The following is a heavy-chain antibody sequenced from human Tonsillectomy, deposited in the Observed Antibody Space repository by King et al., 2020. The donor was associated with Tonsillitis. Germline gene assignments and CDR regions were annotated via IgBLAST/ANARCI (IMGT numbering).Heavy chain of an antibody. Sequence: VQLQQSGPGLVKPSQTLSLTCAISGDSVSNNSAAWNWIRQSPSRGLEWLGRTYYRPKGYIDYAVSVKSRITINPDTSKNQFSLQLNSVTPEDTAVYYCARETTLYDFWSGYYDWGQGTLVTVSS. CDR2: TYYRPKGYI. D-gene: IGHD3-3*01. J-gene: IGHJ4*02. CDR3: ARETTLYDFWSGYYD. CDR1: GDSVSNNSAA. V-gene: IGHV6-1*01.